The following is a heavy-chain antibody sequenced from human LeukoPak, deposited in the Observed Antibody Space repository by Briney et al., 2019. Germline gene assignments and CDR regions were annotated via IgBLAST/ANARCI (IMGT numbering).Heavy chain of an antibody. CDR1: GGPINGFY. J-gene: IGHJ4*02. Sequence: SETLSLTCTVSGGPINGFYWSWIRQPPGKGLEWIGYIYYTGTTDYNPSLKSRVTISVDTSNNLFSLKMRPVTAADTAVYYCARDGAGSNWQYFDSWGQGALVTVSS. CDR3: ARDGAGSNWQYFDS. V-gene: IGHV4-59*01. D-gene: IGHD6-13*01. CDR2: IYYTGTT.